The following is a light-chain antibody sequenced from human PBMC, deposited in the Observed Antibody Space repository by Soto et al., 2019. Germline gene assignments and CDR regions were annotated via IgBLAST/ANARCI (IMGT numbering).Light chain of an antibody. J-gene: IGKJ5*01. CDR3: QQSYSTLIT. CDR2: AAS. CDR1: QSISSY. V-gene: IGKV1-39*01. Sequence: DIQMTQSPSSLSASVGDRVTITCRASQSISSYLNWYQQKPGKAPKLLIYAASSLQSGVPSRFSGSGSGTDFTLTISSLQPEDFETYYCQQSYSTLITFGQGTRLEIK.